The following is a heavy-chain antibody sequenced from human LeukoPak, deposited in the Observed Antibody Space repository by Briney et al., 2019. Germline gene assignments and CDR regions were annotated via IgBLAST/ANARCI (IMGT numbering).Heavy chain of an antibody. V-gene: IGHV3-23*01. CDR1: GFTFSSYD. J-gene: IGHJ4*02. D-gene: IGHD2-8*01. CDR2: ISTSGDST. Sequence: GGSLRLSCAASGFTFSSYDMSWVRQAPGKGLEWVSVISTSGDSTYHADSVKGRFIISRDNSKNTLYLQMNSLRAEDTAAYYCAKGRACTNGVCHFDYWGRGTLVTVSS. CDR3: AKGRACTNGVCHFDY.